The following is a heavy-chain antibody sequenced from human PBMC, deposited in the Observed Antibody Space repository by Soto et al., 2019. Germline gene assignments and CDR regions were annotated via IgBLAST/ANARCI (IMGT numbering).Heavy chain of an antibody. V-gene: IGHV3-30-3*01. D-gene: IGHD6-13*01. CDR2: ISYDGSNK. J-gene: IGHJ6*02. Sequence: GGSLRLSCAASGFTFSSYAMHWVRQAPGKGLEWVAVISYDGSNKYYADSVKGRFTISRDNSKNTLYLQMNSLRAEDTAVYYCAREMRGYSSSTGYYYYYYGMDVWGQGTTVTVS. CDR1: GFTFSSYA. CDR3: AREMRGYSSSTGYYYYYYGMDV.